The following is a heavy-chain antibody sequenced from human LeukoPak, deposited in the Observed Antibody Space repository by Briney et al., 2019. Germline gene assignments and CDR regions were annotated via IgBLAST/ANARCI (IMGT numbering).Heavy chain of an antibody. CDR3: GRIAYGNYV. CDR1: GFAFSSYW. D-gene: IGHD3-16*01. Sequence: GGSLRLSCAASGFAFSSYWMSWVRQAPGKGLEWVANIKEDGSEKHYVDSVKGRFTISKDNAKNSLYLEVNSLRAEDTAVYYCGRIAYGNYVWGQGALVTVSS. J-gene: IGHJ4*02. CDR2: IKEDGSEK. V-gene: IGHV3-7*05.